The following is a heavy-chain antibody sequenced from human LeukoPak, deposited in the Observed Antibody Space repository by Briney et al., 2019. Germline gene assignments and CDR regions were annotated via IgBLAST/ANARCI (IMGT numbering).Heavy chain of an antibody. CDR1: GGSISSYY. J-gene: IGHJ4*02. D-gene: IGHD5-18*01. Sequence: PSETLSLTCTVSGGSISSYYWSWIRQPPGKGLEWIGYIYYSGSTNYNPSLRSRVTISVDTSKNQFSLKLSSVTAADTAVYYCASGYSYALVYWGQGTLVTVSS. V-gene: IGHV4-59*01. CDR3: ASGYSYALVY. CDR2: IYYSGST.